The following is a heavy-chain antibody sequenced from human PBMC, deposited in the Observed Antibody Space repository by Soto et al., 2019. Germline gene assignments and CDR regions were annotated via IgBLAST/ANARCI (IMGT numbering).Heavy chain of an antibody. D-gene: IGHD3-10*01. CDR3: TSGPERWFPTPYYFDY. V-gene: IGHV3-15*01. J-gene: IGHJ4*02. CDR2: IRSHPDGGAT. CDR1: GFTFTDAW. Sequence: EVQLVESGGGLVEPGGSLRLSCTASGFTFTDAWMSWVRQTPGKGLEWVGRIRSHPDGGATEYSAPVEGRFTVSRDDSRNMVYLQMTSLKTEDTAVYYCTSGPERWFPTPYYFDYWGQGVPVTVSS.